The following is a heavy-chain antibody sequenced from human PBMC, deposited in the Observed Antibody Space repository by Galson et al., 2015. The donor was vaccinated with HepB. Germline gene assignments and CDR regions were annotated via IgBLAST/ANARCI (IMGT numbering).Heavy chain of an antibody. CDR1: GDSVSNNNAA. V-gene: IGHV6-1*01. CDR3: GRVSGTIYYYGLDV. D-gene: IGHD1/OR15-1a*01. Sequence: CAISGDSVSNNNAAWNWIRQSPSRGLEWLGRTYYRAKWYSDYAPAVGSRITINPDTSRNQFSLQLNSVTPDDSAAYYCGRVSGTIYYYGLDVWGQGTTVTVSS. CDR2: TYYRAKWYS. J-gene: IGHJ6*02.